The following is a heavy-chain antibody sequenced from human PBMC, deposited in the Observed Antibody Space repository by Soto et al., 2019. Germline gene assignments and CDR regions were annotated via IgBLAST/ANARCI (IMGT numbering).Heavy chain of an antibody. CDR2: ISGSGGTT. V-gene: IGHV3-23*01. CDR3: AKERWDCSGGSCYFAYFDY. D-gene: IGHD2-15*01. Sequence: EVQLLESGGGLVQPGGSLRLSCAASGFTFSGYAMSWVRQAPGKGLEWVSAISGSGGTTYYAASVKGRFTISRDNSKNTLYLQMNSLRAEDTAVYYCAKERWDCSGGSCYFAYFDYWGQGTLVTVSS. CDR1: GFTFSGYA. J-gene: IGHJ4*02.